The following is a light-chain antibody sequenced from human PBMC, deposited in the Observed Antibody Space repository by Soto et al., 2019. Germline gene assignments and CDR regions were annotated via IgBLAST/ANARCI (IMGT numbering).Light chain of an antibody. V-gene: IGLV2-23*01. CDR3: CSYAGSSPVV. CDR2: EGS. CDR1: SSDVGSYNL. Sequence: QSALTQPASVSGSPGQSITISCTGTSSDVGSYNLVSRYQQHPGKAPKLMIYEGSKRPSGVSNRFSGSKSGNTASLTISGLQAEDEADYYCCSYAGSSPVVFGGGTKLTV. J-gene: IGLJ2*01.